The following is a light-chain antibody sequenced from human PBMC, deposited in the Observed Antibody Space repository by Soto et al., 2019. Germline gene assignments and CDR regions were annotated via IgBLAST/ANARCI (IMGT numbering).Light chain of an antibody. J-gene: IGKJ2*03. CDR3: QQYGNSPPYS. Sequence: EIVLTQSPGSLSLSPGEGATLSCRASQSVSTTYLAWYQLKPGQAPRLGIYATSSRAAGIPDRFRGSGSGEEFTLTISSLEPEDVGVYFCQQYGNSPPYSFGQGTKLEIK. V-gene: IGKV3-20*01. CDR1: QSVSTTY. CDR2: ATS.